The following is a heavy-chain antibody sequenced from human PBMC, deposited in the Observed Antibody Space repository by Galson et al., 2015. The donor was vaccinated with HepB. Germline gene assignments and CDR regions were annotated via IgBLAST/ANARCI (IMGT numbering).Heavy chain of an antibody. CDR1: GFTFDDYA. CDR2: ISWNSGSI. CDR3: AKGPTGYSSSWYALLDY. Sequence: SLRLSCAASGFTFDDYAMHWVRQAPGKGLEWVSGISWNSGSIGYADSVKGRFTISRDNAKNSLYLQMNSLRAEDTALYYCAKGPTGYSSSWYALLDYWGQGTLVTVSS. D-gene: IGHD6-13*01. V-gene: IGHV3-9*01. J-gene: IGHJ4*02.